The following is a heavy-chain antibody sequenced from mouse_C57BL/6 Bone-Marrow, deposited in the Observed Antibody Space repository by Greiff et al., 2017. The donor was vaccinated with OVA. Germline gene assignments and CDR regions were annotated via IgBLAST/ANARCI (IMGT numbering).Heavy chain of an antibody. Sequence: LVESGAELVRPGASVKLSCKASGYTFTDYYINWVKQRPGQGLEWIARIYPGSGNTYYNEKFKGKATLTAEKSSSTAYMQLSSLTSEDSAVYFCASLSTMVTTETAYYFDYWGQGTTLTVSS. CDR1: GYTFTDYY. V-gene: IGHV1-76*01. D-gene: IGHD2-2*01. CDR2: IYPGSGNT. J-gene: IGHJ2*01. CDR3: ASLSTMVTTETAYYFDY.